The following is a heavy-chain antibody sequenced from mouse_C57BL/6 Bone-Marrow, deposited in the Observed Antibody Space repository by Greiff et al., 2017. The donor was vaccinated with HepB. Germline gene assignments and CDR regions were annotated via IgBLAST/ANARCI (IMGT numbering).Heavy chain of an antibody. J-gene: IGHJ3*01. Sequence: VQLQQPGAELVKPGASVKLSCKASGYTFTSYWMHWVKQRPGQGLEWIGMIHPNSGSTNYNEKFKIKATLTVDKASSTAYMQLSSLTSEDSAVYYCAFWDWFAYWGQGTLVTVSA. CDR3: AFWDWFAY. CDR2: IHPNSGST. V-gene: IGHV1-64*01. D-gene: IGHD4-1*01. CDR1: GYTFTSYW.